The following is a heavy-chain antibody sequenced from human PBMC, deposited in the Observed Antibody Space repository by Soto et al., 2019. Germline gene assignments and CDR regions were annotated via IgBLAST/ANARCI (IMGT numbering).Heavy chain of an antibody. CDR1: GFTFSDYY. CDR3: ARDGLSMTTVIPVNYYYGMDV. CDR2: ISSSGSTI. Sequence: QVQLVESGGGLVKPGGSLRLSCAASGFTFSDYYMSWIRQAPGKGLEWVSYISSSGSTIYYADSVKGRLTISRDNAKNSLYLQMNSLRAEDTAVYYCARDGLSMTTVIPVNYYYGMDVWGQGTTVTVSS. D-gene: IGHD4-17*01. V-gene: IGHV3-11*01. J-gene: IGHJ6*02.